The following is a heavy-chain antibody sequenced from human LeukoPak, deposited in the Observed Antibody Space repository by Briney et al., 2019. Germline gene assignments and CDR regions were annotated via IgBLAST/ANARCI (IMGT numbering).Heavy chain of an antibody. Sequence: GVSLSLFCGACVFLFTLYGLTGVPDARGRARECVSANRGRGDTTFYADSVNGRFTISRDSSKNTVFLQMNSLRADDTAVYYCAKEWGVDYGLRYWGQGTLVTVPS. CDR3: AKEWGVDYGLRY. V-gene: IGHV3-23*01. J-gene: IGHJ4*02. CDR2: NRGRGDTT. D-gene: IGHD4-17*01. CDR1: VFLFTLYG.